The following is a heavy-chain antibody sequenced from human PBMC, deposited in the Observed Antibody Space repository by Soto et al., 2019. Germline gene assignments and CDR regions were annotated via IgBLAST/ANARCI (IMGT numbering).Heavy chain of an antibody. V-gene: IGHV2-5*02. D-gene: IGHD2-2*01. CDR2: IYWDDDT. J-gene: IGHJ4*02. Sequence: YGPTLVNPTETLTLTCTFSGFSLSNSGEGVGWIRQPPGEALEWLALIYWDDDTRYSPSLRSRLTITKDTSKNQVVLTMTNMDTVDTGTYYCAHLLGGCSSAGCSPLRFDYWGQGILVTVS. CDR1: GFSLSNSGEG. CDR3: AHLLGGCSSAGCSPLRFDY.